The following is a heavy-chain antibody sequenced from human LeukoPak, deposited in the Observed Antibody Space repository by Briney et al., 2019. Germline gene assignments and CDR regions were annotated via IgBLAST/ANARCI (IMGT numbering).Heavy chain of an antibody. CDR3: YRQSGAFSMFSY. CDR2: ISLSGLT. Sequence: SETLSLTCGVSGGSISSTNWYRCFRQPPGQGLEWIGEISLSGLTNYNPSLKSRVTMSLDKSKNLLSLTLTSVTAADTSVYYCYRQSGAFSMFSYCGQATLVTVTS. D-gene: IGHD1-26*01. CDR1: GGSISSTNW. J-gene: IGHJ4*02. V-gene: IGHV4-4*02.